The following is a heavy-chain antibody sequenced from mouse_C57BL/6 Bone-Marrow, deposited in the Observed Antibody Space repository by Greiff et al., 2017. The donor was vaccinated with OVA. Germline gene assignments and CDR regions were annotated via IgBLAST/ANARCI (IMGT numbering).Heavy chain of an antibody. D-gene: IGHD1-1*01. CDR3: SFITTVPRDY. J-gene: IGHJ2*01. V-gene: IGHV1-82*01. CDR2: IYPGDGDT. CDR1: GYAFSSSW. Sequence: VKLMESGPELVKPGASVKISCKASGYAFSSSWMNWVKQRPGKGLEWIGRIYPGDGDTNYNGKFKGKATLTADKSSSTAYMQLSSLTSEDSAVYFCSFITTVPRDYWGQGTTLTVSS.